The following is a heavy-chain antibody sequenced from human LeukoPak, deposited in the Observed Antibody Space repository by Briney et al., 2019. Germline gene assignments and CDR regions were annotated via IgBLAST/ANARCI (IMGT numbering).Heavy chain of an antibody. V-gene: IGHV4-59*01. Sequence: SETLSLTCTVSGGSISSYYWSWIRQPPGKGLEWIGYIYYSGSTNYNPSLKSRVTISVDTSKNQFSLKLRSVTAADTAVYYCARAEYYFDYWGQGTLVTVSS. CDR2: IYYSGST. J-gene: IGHJ4*02. CDR3: ARAEYYFDY. CDR1: GGSISSYY.